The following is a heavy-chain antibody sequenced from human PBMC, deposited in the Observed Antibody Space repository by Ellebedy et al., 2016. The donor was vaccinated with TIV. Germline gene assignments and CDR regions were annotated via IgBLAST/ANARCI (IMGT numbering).Heavy chain of an antibody. V-gene: IGHV3-33*01. D-gene: IGHD3-10*01. CDR1: GFTFRNFG. CDR2: IWYDGSNK. CDR3: ARDYYGSGSYSSD. J-gene: IGHJ4*02. Sequence: PGGSLRLSCAASGFTFRNFGMHWVRQAPGKGLDWVAVIWYDGSNKYYADSVTGRFTISRDNSKNTLYLQMNSLRAEDTAVYYCARDYYGSGSYSSDWGQGTLVTVSS.